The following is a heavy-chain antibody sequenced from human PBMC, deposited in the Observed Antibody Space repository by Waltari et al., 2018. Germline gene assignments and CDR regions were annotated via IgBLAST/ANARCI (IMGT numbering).Heavy chain of an antibody. CDR2: IYQSGST. CDR1: GYSISSGYY. CDR3: AREGDAFDI. J-gene: IGHJ3*02. Sequence: QVQLQESGPGLVKPSETLSLTCAVSGYSISSGYYWGWIRQPPGKGLAWIGSIYQSGSTYYNPSLKSRGTISVDTSKNQFALKLSSVTAADTAVYYCAREGDAFDIWGQGTMVTVSS. V-gene: IGHV4-38-2*01.